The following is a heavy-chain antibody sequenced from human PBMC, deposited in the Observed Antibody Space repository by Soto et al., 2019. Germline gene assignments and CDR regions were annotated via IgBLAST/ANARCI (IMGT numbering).Heavy chain of an antibody. V-gene: IGHV1-8*01. CDR2: MDPNSGNT. D-gene: IGHD3-3*01. J-gene: IGHJ6*03. CDR3: ARGSLKRFLEWSPYYYYMDG. Sequence: ASVKVSCKASGYTFTSYDINWVRQATGQGLEWMGWMDPNSGNTGYAQKFQGRVTMTRNTSISTAYMELSSLRSEDTAVYYCARGSLKRFLEWSPYYYYMDGWGKGTTVTFSS. CDR1: GYTFTSYD.